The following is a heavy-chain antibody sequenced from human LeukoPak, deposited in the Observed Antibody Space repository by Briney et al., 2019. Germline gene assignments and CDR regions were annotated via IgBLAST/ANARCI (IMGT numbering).Heavy chain of an antibody. Sequence: GSSVKVSCKASGYTFTSYGISWVRQAPGQGLEWMGWISAYNGNTNYAQKLQGRVTMTTDTSTSTAYMELRSLRSDDTAVYYCASFGGYSSSWRDFDYWGQGTLVTVSS. CDR3: ASFGGYSSSWRDFDY. J-gene: IGHJ4*02. CDR2: ISAYNGNT. CDR1: GYTFTSYG. D-gene: IGHD6-13*01. V-gene: IGHV1-18*04.